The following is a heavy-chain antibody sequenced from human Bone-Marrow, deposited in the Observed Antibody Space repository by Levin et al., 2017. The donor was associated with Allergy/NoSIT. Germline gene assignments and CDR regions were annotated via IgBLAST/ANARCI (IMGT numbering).Heavy chain of an antibody. D-gene: IGHD2-21*02. CDR1: GDSITSYY. Sequence: SETLSLTCTVSGDSITSYYWTWIRQPPGKGLEWIGSVFHSGKTKYNPSLEDRVSISVDTSRNQFSLNLTSVTAADTAVYYCATGIATYYSFLTAILVRFDPWGQGTLVTVSS. CDR3: ATGIATYYSFLTAILVRFDP. V-gene: IGHV4-59*01. CDR2: VFHSGKT. J-gene: IGHJ5*02.